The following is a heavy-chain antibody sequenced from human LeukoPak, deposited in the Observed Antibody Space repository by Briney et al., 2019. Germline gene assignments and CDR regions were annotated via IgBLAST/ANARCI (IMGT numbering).Heavy chain of an antibody. J-gene: IGHJ6*02. CDR1: GYTFTGYY. CDR3: ARDFRITAAGTGYYYGTDV. D-gene: IGHD6-13*01. CDR2: INPNIGGT. Sequence: ASVKVSCKASGYTFTGYYMHWVRQAPGQGLEWMGWINPNIGGTNYAQKFQGRVTMTRDTSISTAYMELRRLRSDDTAVYYCARDFRITAAGTGYYYGTDVWGQGTTVTVSS. V-gene: IGHV1-2*02.